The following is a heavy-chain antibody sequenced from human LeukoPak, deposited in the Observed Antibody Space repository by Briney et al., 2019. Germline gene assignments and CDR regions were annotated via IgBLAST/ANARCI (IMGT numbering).Heavy chain of an antibody. CDR2: LSAYNGNT. V-gene: IGHV1-18*01. Sequence: ASVKVFCKASGYTFTSYGISWVRQAPGQGLEWMGWLSAYNGNTNYAQKLQGRVTMTTDTSTSTAYMELRSLRSDDTAVYYCAKLDIVVVPAAMGAYYYYYGMDVWGQGTTVTVSS. CDR3: AKLDIVVVPAAMGAYYYYYGMDV. CDR1: GYTFTSYG. J-gene: IGHJ6*02. D-gene: IGHD2-2*03.